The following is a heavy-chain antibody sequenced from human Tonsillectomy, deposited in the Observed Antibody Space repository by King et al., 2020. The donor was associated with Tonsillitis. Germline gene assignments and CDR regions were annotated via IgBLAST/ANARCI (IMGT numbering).Heavy chain of an antibody. J-gene: IGHJ5*02. D-gene: IGHD3-3*01. CDR1: GFTFSSYG. Sequence: VQLVESGGGVVQPGRSLRLSCAASGFTFSSYGMHWVRQAPGKGLEWVAVISYDGSNKYYADSVKGRFTISRDNSKNTLYLQMNSLRAEDTAVYYCAKDGGLYDFWSGYFNWFDPWGQGTLVTVSS. CDR2: ISYDGSNK. V-gene: IGHV3-30*18. CDR3: AKDGGLYDFWSGYFNWFDP.